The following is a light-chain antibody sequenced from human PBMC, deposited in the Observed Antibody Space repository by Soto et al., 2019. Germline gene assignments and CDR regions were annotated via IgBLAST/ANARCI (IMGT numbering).Light chain of an antibody. CDR2: DTS. V-gene: IGKV3-11*01. J-gene: IGKJ1*01. CDR3: QQRSVWPWT. CDR1: QSVNNY. Sequence: EIVLTQSPATLSLSPGERATLSCRASQSVNNYLAWYQHKPGQDNRLLIYDTSDRASGIPARFSGSGSGTDFTLTISSLEPEDFAVFYCQQRSVWPWTFGQGPSWIS.